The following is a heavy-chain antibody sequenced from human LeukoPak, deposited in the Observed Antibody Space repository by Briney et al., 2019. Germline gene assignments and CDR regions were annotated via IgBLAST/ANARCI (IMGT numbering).Heavy chain of an antibody. D-gene: IGHD3-22*01. CDR2: IIPIFGIA. CDR1: GYTFTSYY. Sequence: SVKVSCKASGYTFTSYYMHWVRQAPGQGLEWMGRIIPIFGIANYAQKFQGRVTITADKSTSTAYMELSSLRSEDTAVYYCARDVNPPGVDYDSSGPLHYWGQGTLVTVSS. V-gene: IGHV1-69*04. CDR3: ARDVNPPGVDYDSSGPLHY. J-gene: IGHJ4*02.